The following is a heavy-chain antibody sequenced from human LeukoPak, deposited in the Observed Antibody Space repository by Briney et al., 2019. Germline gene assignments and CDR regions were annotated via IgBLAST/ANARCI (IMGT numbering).Heavy chain of an antibody. CDR2: IDTDGSTT. D-gene: IGHD3-10*01. CDR1: RFTFSNYW. CDR3: ARTRGNAFDI. V-gene: IGHV3-74*01. Sequence: PGGSLRLSCAASRFTFSNYWMHWVRPAPGKGLVWVSRIDTDGSTTRYADSVKGRFTISRDNAENTLYLQMDSLRAEDTALYYCARTRGNAFDIWGQGTMVTVSS. J-gene: IGHJ3*02.